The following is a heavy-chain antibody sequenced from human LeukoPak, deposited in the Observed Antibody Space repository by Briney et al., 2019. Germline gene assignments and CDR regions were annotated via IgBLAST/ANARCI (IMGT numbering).Heavy chain of an antibody. J-gene: IGHJ4*02. CDR3: ARDKRPNYYDSSGHFDY. CDR1: GYTFTSYY. CDR2: INPSGGST. D-gene: IGHD3-22*01. Sequence: ASVKVSCKASGYTFTSYYMHWVRQAPGQGLELMGIINPSGGSTSYAQKFQGRVTMTRDTSTSTVYMELSSLRSEDTAVYYCARDKRPNYYDSSGHFDYWGQGTLVTVSS. V-gene: IGHV1-46*01.